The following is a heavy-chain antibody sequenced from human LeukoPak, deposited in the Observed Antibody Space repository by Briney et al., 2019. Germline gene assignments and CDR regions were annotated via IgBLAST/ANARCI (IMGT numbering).Heavy chain of an antibody. CDR3: ARGQRVRETLGGY. CDR1: GYTFTSYD. Sequence: ASVKVSCKASGYTFTSYDINWVRQAAGQGLEWMGWMNPNSGNTGYAQKFQGRVTMTRNTSISTAYMELSSLRSEDTAVYYCARGQRVRETLGGYWGQGTLVTVSS. J-gene: IGHJ4*02. CDR2: MNPNSGNT. V-gene: IGHV1-8*01. D-gene: IGHD3-10*01.